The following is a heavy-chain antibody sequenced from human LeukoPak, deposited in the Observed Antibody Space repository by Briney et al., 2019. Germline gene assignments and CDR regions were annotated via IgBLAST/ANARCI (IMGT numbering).Heavy chain of an antibody. Sequence: SQTLSLTCTVSGGSISSGGYYWSWIRQDPGKGLEWNGYIYYSGSTYYNPSLKSRVTISVDTSKNQFSLKLSSLTAADAALYYCARGVTDYGGNYRRFGYYFDYWGQGTLVTVSS. D-gene: IGHD4-23*01. CDR2: IYYSGST. CDR3: ARGVTDYGGNYRRFGYYFDY. CDR1: GGSISSGGYY. V-gene: IGHV4-30-4*08. J-gene: IGHJ4*02.